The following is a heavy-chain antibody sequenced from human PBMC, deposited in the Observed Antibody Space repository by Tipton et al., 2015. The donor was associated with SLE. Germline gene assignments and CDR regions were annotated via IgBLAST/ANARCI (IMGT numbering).Heavy chain of an antibody. CDR1: GGTFSSYA. Sequence: QSGAEVKKPGSSVKVSCKASGGTFSSYAISWVRQAPGQGLEWMGGIIPIFGTANYAQKFQGRVTITADESTSTAYMELSSLRSEDTAVYYCATPGGIAAQDAFDIWGQGTMVTVSS. J-gene: IGHJ3*02. V-gene: IGHV1-69*01. D-gene: IGHD6-13*01. CDR2: IIPIFGTA. CDR3: ATPGGIAAQDAFDI.